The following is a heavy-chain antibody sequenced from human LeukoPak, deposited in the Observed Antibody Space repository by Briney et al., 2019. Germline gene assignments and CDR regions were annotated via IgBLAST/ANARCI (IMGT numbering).Heavy chain of an antibody. V-gene: IGHV3-53*01. D-gene: IGHD3-22*01. J-gene: IGHJ4*02. CDR2: IYSGGST. CDR1: GFTFADYA. Sequence: PGRSLRLSCAASGFTFADYAMHWVRQAPGKGLEWVSVIYSGGSTYYADSVKGRFTISRDNSKNTLYLQMNSLRAEDTAVYYCARHDSSGYYFDYWGQGTLVTVSS. CDR3: ARHDSSGYYFDY.